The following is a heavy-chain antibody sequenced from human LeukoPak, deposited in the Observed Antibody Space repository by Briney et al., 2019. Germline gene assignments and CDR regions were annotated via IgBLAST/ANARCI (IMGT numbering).Heavy chain of an antibody. CDR1: GYSIRSGYY. J-gene: IGHJ4*02. CDR2: MYHSGNT. Sequence: SETLSLTCGVSGYSIRSGYYWGWIRQPPGKGLEWIGSMYHSGNTNYNPSLKSRVTISVDTSKNQFSLKVTSVTAADTAVYYCARRSSNPVGAIDSWGQGTLVIVSS. D-gene: IGHD1-26*01. CDR3: ARRSSNPVGAIDS. V-gene: IGHV4-38-2*01.